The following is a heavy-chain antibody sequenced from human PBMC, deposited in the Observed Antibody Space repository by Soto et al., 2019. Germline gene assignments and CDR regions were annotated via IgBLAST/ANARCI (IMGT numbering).Heavy chain of an antibody. Sequence: GPAPVNRTQTLTLTCTFSGFSLSTRAVGVGWIRQPPGKALEWLALIYWNDDKRYSPSLKNRLTITKDTSKNHVVLTMTNMDPVDTATYYCAHRHELGSFDIWGQGTKVTVSS. CDR3: AHRHELGSFDI. V-gene: IGHV2-5*01. CDR2: IYWNDDK. CDR1: GFSLSTRAVG. J-gene: IGHJ3*02. D-gene: IGHD1-26*01.